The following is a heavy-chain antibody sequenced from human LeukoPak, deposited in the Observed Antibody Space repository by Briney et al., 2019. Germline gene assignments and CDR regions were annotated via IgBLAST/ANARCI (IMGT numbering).Heavy chain of an antibody. Sequence: ASVKVSCKASGYXFTGYYIHWVRQAPGQGLEWMGWINPNSGGTNYAQKFQGRVTMTRDTSISTAYMELTRLRSDDTAVCYCARDNGDYWFDYWGQGTLVTVSS. D-gene: IGHD4-17*01. CDR3: ARDNGDYWFDY. V-gene: IGHV1-2*02. CDR1: GYXFTGYY. J-gene: IGHJ4*02. CDR2: INPNSGGT.